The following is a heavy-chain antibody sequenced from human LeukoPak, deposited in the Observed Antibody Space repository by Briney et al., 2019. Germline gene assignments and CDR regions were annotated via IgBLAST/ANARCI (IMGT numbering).Heavy chain of an antibody. Sequence: PGGSLRLSCAASGFTFSSYSMNWVRQAPGKGLEWVAVISYDGSRKHYGDSVKGRFTISRDNSKNTLYLQMNSLRAEDTAVYYCAKVVNGGNVDDAFDIWGQGTMVTVSS. CDR3: AKVVNGGNVDDAFDI. V-gene: IGHV3-30*18. CDR1: GFTFSSYS. D-gene: IGHD4-23*01. CDR2: ISYDGSRK. J-gene: IGHJ3*02.